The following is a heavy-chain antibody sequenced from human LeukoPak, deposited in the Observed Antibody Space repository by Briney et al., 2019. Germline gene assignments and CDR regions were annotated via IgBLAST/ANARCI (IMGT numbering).Heavy chain of an antibody. D-gene: IGHD3-10*01. CDR3: ARDPVWGFGELSGYYFDY. J-gene: IGHJ4*02. Sequence: PSETLSLTCTVSGYSISSGYYWGWIRQPPGKGLEWIGSIYQSGRTNYNPSLKSRVTISVDTSKNQFSLKLSSVTAADTAVYYCARDPVWGFGELSGYYFDYWGQGTLVTVSS. CDR2: IYQSGRT. CDR1: GYSISSGYY. V-gene: IGHV4-38-2*02.